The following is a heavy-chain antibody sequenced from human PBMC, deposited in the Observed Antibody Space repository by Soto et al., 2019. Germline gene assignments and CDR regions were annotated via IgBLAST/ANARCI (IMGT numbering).Heavy chain of an antibody. D-gene: IGHD3-3*02. V-gene: IGHV1-69*05. CDR2: IIPIFGTA. CDR3: ARGNRRRLHFCYFDL. J-gene: IGHJ2*01. CDR1: GGTFSSYT. Sequence: QVQLVQSGAEVKKPGSSVTVSCKASGGTFSSYTISWVRQAPGQGLEWMGGIIPIFGTANYAQKFPGRVTLTSDDSTSTLTMDLSSLRSAQTAVSYCARGNRRRLHFCYFDLLGRGTLVTVAS.